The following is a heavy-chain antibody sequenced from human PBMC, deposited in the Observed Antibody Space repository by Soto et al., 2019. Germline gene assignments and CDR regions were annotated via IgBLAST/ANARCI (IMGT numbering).Heavy chain of an antibody. Sequence: EGSLRLSCSPSGFTLSSYRMNWVRQAPRKGLEWVPSISSSTSYIYYADSLKGRFTISTDNAKNSLYLQMNSLRAHDTAVYYCARGETGYGDYVDYWGQGTLVTVSS. CDR1: GFTLSSYR. V-gene: IGHV3-21*01. D-gene: IGHD4-17*01. CDR3: ARGETGYGDYVDY. J-gene: IGHJ4*02. CDR2: ISSSTSYI.